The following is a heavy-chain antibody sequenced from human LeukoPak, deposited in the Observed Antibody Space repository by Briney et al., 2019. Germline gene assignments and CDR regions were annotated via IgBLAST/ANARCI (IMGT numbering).Heavy chain of an antibody. D-gene: IGHD3-10*01. CDR1: GDSVSINSAT. Sequence: SPTLSLTSAISGDSVSINSATWNWIRQSPSRGLEWLGRTFFRTKWSNNYAVSVKSRITLNPDTSTNQSSLQLNSVPPEDTAMYYCAMYTMLRGALLHDWYFDLWGRGTLVTVSS. CDR2: TFFRTKWSN. CDR3: AMYTMLRGALLHDWYFDL. J-gene: IGHJ2*01. V-gene: IGHV6-1*01.